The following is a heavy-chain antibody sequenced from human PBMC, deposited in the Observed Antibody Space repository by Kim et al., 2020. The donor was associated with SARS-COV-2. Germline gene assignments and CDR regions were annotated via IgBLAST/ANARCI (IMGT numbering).Heavy chain of an antibody. V-gene: IGHV3-11*06. J-gene: IGHJ4*02. Sequence: VKGRFTISGDNAKNSLYLQMNRLRAEDTAVYYCARDRRMYDILTGYCGDYWGQGTLVTVSS. D-gene: IGHD3-9*01. CDR3: ARDRRMYDILTGYCGDY.